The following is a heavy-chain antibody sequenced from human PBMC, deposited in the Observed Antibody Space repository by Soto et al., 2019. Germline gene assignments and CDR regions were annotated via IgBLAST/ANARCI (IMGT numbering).Heavy chain of an antibody. V-gene: IGHV4-30-4*01. J-gene: IGHJ5*02. CDR3: ARGPPVFKTTGTTLWWFDP. D-gene: IGHD4-17*01. CDR2: IYYSGST. CDR1: GGSISSGDYY. Sequence: PSETLSLTCTVSGGSISSGDYYWSWIRQPPGKSLEWIGYIYYSGSTYYNPSLRSRVTISVDTSKNQFSLNLSSMTAADTAVYYCARGPPVFKTTGTTLWWFDPWGQGTLVTVSS.